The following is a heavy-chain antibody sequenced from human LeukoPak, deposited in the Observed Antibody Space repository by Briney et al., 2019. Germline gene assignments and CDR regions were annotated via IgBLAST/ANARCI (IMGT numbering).Heavy chain of an antibody. CDR1: GFAFSFFA. Sequence: GGSLRLSCEASGFAFSFFAMSWLRQAPGKGLEWVSTINANSGTRSYAASVRGRFTISRDNSKNTLYLQLNTLRADDTAVYYCARDPQVSYWGQGALVTVSS. CDR2: INANSGTR. V-gene: IGHV3-23*01. J-gene: IGHJ4*02. CDR3: ARDPQVSY.